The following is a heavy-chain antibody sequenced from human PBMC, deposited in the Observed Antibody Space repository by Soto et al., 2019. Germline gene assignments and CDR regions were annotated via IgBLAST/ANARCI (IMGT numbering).Heavy chain of an antibody. CDR1: GCTFIDYA. CDR3: AKRDS. V-gene: IGHV3-23*01. J-gene: IGHJ1*01. Sequence: GPLRVCYGASGCTFIDYAMSWVRQAPGKGLEWVSAISGSGGSTYYADSVKGRFTISRDNSKNTLYLQMNSLRAEDTAVYYCAKRDSWGQGTLVTVSS. D-gene: IGHD3-22*01. CDR2: ISGSGGST.